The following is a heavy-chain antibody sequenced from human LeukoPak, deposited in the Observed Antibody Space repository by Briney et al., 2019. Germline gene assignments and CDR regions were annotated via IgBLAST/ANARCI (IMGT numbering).Heavy chain of an antibody. Sequence: GGSLRLSCAASGFTFSSYWMSWVRQAPGKVLEWLANIKQDGSEKYYVDSVKGRFTISRDNAKNSLYLQMNSLRAEDTAVYYCARENYDILTGYIGVAFDIWGQGTMVTVSS. D-gene: IGHD3-9*01. CDR3: ARENYDILTGYIGVAFDI. V-gene: IGHV3-7*03. CDR1: GFTFSSYW. J-gene: IGHJ3*02. CDR2: IKQDGSEK.